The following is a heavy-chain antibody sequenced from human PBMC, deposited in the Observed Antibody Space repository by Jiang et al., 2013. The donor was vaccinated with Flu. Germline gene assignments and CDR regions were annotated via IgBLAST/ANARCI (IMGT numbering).Heavy chain of an antibody. CDR3: TTERCSSTSCQFDY. Sequence: VQLLESGGGLVKPGGSLRLSCAASGFTFNNAWMNWVRQAPGKGLEWVGRIRSKTDGGTTDYAAPVKGRFTLSRDDSKNTLFLQMNSLKTEDTAVYYCTTERCSSTSCQFDYWGQGTLVTVSS. V-gene: IGHV3-15*07. CDR2: IRSKTDGGTT. J-gene: IGHJ4*02. D-gene: IGHD2-2*01. CDR1: GFTFNNAW.